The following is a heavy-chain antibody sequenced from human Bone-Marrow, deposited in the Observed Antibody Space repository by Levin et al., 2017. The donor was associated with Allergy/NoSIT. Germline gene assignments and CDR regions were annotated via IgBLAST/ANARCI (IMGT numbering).Heavy chain of an antibody. V-gene: IGHV1-2*02. CDR2: INPNSGGT. CDR3: ARDPPSLGAEGWFDP. J-gene: IGHJ5*02. D-gene: IGHD6-13*01. CDR1: GYTFTGYY. Sequence: GESLKISCKASGYTFTGYYMHWVRQAPGQGLEWMGWINPNSGGTNYAQKFQGRVTMTRDTSISTAYMELSRLRSDDTAVYYCARDPPSLGAEGWFDPWGQGTLVTVSS.